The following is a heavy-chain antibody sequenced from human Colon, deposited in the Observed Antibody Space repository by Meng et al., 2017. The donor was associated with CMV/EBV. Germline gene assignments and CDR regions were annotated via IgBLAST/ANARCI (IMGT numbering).Heavy chain of an antibody. Sequence: GGSLRLSCAASGLSVSSNYMAWVRQAKGKGLEWVSLMYSDGRTLYEDSVNGRFTISRDESKNTLYLQMNSLRTEDTALYYCTRGSSGWSGNYFDFWGQGTLVTVSS. CDR2: MYSDGRT. J-gene: IGHJ4*02. CDR1: GLSVSSNY. CDR3: TRGSSGWSGNYFDF. V-gene: IGHV3-66*02. D-gene: IGHD6-13*01.